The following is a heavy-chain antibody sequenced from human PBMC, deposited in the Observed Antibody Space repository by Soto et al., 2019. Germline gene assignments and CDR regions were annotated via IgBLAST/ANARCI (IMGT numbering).Heavy chain of an antibody. CDR2: LSGSGSST. CDR3: AKDGGYCSGGSCYVY. J-gene: IGHJ4*02. CDR1: GFTFSSYA. D-gene: IGHD2-15*01. Sequence: EVQLLESGGGLVQPGGSLRLSCAASGFTFSSYAMSWVRQAPGKGLEWVSALSGSGSSTYYADSVKGRFTISRDNSKNTLYLQMNNLRAEDTAVYYCAKDGGYCSGGSCYVYWGQGNLVTVSS. V-gene: IGHV3-23*01.